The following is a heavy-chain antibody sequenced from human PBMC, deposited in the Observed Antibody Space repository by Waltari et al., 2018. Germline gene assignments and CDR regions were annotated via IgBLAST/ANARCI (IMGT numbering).Heavy chain of an antibody. J-gene: IGHJ4*02. D-gene: IGHD1-7*01. CDR1: GFTFYSYA. Sequence: EVQLVESGGGLVQPARSLRLSCAASGFTFYSYAMHWVRQAPGKGLEWVSGISWNSDVINYADSVKGRFTVSRDNAKSSLYLQMNSLRPEDMALYYCAKGAVTGTTWYYFDHWGQGTLVTVSS. CDR3: AKGAVTGTTWYYFDH. CDR2: ISWNSDVI. V-gene: IGHV3-9*03.